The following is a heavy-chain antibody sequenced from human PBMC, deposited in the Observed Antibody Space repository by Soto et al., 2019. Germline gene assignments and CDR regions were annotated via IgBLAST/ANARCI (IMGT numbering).Heavy chain of an antibody. D-gene: IGHD2-8*01. CDR3: ARDHRTNGVCYTGGHNWFDP. V-gene: IGHV4-34*09. CDR2: INHSGST. CDR1: GGSFSGYY. J-gene: IGHJ5*02. Sequence: SETLSLTCAVYGGSFSGYYWSWIRQPPGKGLEWIGEINHSGSTNYNPSLKSRVTISVDTSKNQFSLKLSSVTAADTAVYYCARDHRTNGVCYTGGHNWFDPWGQGTLVTVSS.